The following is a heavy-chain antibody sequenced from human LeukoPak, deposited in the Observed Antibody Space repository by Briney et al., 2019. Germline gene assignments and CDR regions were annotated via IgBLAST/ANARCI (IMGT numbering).Heavy chain of an antibody. CDR3: AKVWRPSYYYDSSGYYYGSNSGDY. D-gene: IGHD3-22*01. J-gene: IGHJ4*02. Sequence: GGSLRLSCAASGFTFSSYAMSWVRQAPGKGLEWVSAIIGSGASTYYADSVKGRFTISRDNSKNTLYLQMNSLRDEDTAVYYCAKVWRPSYYYDSSGYYYGSNSGDYWGQGTLVTVSS. V-gene: IGHV3-23*01. CDR1: GFTFSSYA. CDR2: IIGSGAST.